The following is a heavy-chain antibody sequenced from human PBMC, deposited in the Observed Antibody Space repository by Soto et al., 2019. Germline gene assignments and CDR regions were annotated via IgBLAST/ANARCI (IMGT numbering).Heavy chain of an antibody. CDR1: GFTFRNYG. D-gene: IGHD1-26*01. CDR2: IGIGSSNT. J-gene: IGHJ4*02. V-gene: IGHV3-21*05. CDR3: ARGSAFIGLDY. Sequence: PGGSLRLSCAASGFTFRNYGMNWVRQAPGKGLEWVSYIGIGSSNTYDTDSVKGRFTISRDNAKDSLYLQMNSLRAEDTAIYYCARGSAFIGLDYWGQGTPVTVSS.